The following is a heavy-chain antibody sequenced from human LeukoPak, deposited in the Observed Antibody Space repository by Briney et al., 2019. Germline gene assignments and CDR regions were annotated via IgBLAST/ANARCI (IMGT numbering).Heavy chain of an antibody. J-gene: IGHJ4*02. CDR2: INSDGSST. Sequence: GGSLRLSCAASGFTFSSYWMHWVRQSPGKGLVWVSRINSDGSSTSYADSVKGRFTISRDNAKNTLYLQMNSLRAEDTAVYYCASDSSSWYRRYYFAYWGQGTLVTVSS. V-gene: IGHV3-74*01. D-gene: IGHD6-13*01. CDR3: ASDSSSWYRRYYFAY. CDR1: GFTFSSYW.